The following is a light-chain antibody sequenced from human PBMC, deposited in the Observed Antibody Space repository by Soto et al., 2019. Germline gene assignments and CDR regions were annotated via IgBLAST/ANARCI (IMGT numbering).Light chain of an antibody. V-gene: IGLV2-23*02. Sequence: QSALTQPASVSGSPGQSIAISCTGNSSGIGTFNLVSWYQQHPGRAPKLIIYEVNKRPSGVSDRFSGSKSGNTASLTVSGLQAEDEADYYCTSYAGSNNYVFGTGTKVTVL. CDR2: EVN. J-gene: IGLJ1*01. CDR3: TSYAGSNNYV. CDR1: SSGIGTFNL.